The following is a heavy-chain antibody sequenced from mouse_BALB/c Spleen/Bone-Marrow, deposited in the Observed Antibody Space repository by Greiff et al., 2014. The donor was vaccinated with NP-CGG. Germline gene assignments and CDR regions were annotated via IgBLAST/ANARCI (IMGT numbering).Heavy chain of an antibody. CDR2: IDPYYGGT. Sequence: EVQLQQSGPELEKPGASVKISCKASGYSFTDYNINWVKQTNGKSLEWIGNIDPYYGGTDYNQKFKGKATLTVDRSSSTAYMQLKSLTSDDSAVYYCARVGDNRHFDVWGAGTTVTVSS. D-gene: IGHD3-3*01. CDR3: ARVGDNRHFDV. CDR1: GYSFTDYN. V-gene: IGHV1-39*01. J-gene: IGHJ1*01.